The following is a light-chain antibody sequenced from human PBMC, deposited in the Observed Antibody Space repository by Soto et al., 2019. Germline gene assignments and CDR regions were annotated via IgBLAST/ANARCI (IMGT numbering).Light chain of an antibody. CDR3: QQYGSSPPIT. V-gene: IGKV3-20*01. CDR2: GAS. J-gene: IGKJ4*01. Sequence: EIVLTQSPGTLSLSPGERATLSCRASQSVSSRYLAWYQQKAGQAPRLLIYGASSRATGIPDRFSGSGSGTEFTLTISRLEPEDVAVDYCQQYGSSPPITFGGGTKVEIK. CDR1: QSVSSRY.